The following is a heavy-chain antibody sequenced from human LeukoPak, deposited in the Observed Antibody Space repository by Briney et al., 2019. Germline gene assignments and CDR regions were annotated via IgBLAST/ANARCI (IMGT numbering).Heavy chain of an antibody. CDR3: AGHHPRNTVDF. J-gene: IGHJ4*02. Sequence: SETLSLTCTVSGGSISSYYWSWIRQPPGKGLEWIGYISYSGSTNSNPSLKSRVTISLGTSKNQFSLKLSSVTAADTAVYYCAGHHPRNTVDFWGQGTLVTVSS. V-gene: IGHV4-59*08. CDR1: GGSISSYY. CDR2: ISYSGST. D-gene: IGHD2/OR15-2a*01.